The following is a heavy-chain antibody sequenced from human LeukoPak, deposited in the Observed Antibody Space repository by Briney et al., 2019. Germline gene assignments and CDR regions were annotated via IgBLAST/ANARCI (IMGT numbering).Heavy chain of an antibody. J-gene: IGHJ5*02. D-gene: IGHD5-24*01. CDR2: INHSGST. CDR1: GGSFSGYY. V-gene: IGHV4-34*01. Sequence: SETLSLTCAVYGGSFSGYYWSWIRQPPGKGLEWIGEINHSGSTNYNPSLKSRVTISVDTSKNQFSLKLSSVTAADTAVYYCARGRKMDTRLSWFDPWGQGTLVTVSS. CDR3: ARGRKMDTRLSWFDP.